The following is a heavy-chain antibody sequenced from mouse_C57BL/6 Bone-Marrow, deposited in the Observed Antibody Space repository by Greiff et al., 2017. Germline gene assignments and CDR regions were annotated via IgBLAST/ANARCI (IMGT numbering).Heavy chain of an antibody. CDR3: ARDNYYSQEDYYAMDY. CDR1: GFTFSSYA. V-gene: IGHV5-4*01. CDR2: ISDGGSYT. D-gene: IGHD2-12*01. Sequence: EVQLVESGGGLVKPGGSLQLSCAASGFTFSSYAMSLFRQTPAKMLECVATISDGGSYTYYPDNVTGRFTISRDNAKNNLYLQMSQLKSEDTAMYYCARDNYYSQEDYYAMDYWGQGTSVTVSS. J-gene: IGHJ4*01.